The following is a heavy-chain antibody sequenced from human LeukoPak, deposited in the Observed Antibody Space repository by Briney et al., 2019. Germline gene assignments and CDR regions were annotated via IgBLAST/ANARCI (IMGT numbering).Heavy chain of an antibody. CDR1: GFTFSNAW. D-gene: IGHD3-22*01. J-gene: IGHJ4*02. CDR2: IYSKTDGGTT. V-gene: IGHV3-15*01. Sequence: PGGSLRLSCAASGFTFSNAWMNWVRQAPGKGLEWVGRIYSKTDGGTTEYAAPVKGRFTISRDDSKNTLYLQMTSLNTEDTAVYYCATGSNRYDSSDFGYWGQGTLVTVSS. CDR3: ATGSNRYDSSDFGY.